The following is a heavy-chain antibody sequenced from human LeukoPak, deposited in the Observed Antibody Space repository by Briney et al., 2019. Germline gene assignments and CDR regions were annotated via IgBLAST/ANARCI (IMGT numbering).Heavy chain of an antibody. D-gene: IGHD6-13*01. V-gene: IGHV4-34*12. CDR3: ARFGSSTWYTGAFDI. J-gene: IGHJ3*02. Sequence: SETLSLTCAVYGGSFSCYYLSWIRQPPGKGLEWIGEIVQSGNTKYNPSLKSRVNLSVDTSKNQISLNLTSVTAADTAVYYCARFGSSTWYTGAFDIWGQGTMVTVAS. CDR2: IVQSGNT. CDR1: GGSFSCYY.